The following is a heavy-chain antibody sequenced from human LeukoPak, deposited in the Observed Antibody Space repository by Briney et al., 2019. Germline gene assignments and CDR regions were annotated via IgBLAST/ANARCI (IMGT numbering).Heavy chain of an antibody. Sequence: ASVKVSCKASGYTFTSYDINWVRQATGQGLEWMGWMNPNSGNTGYAQKFQGRVTITRNTSISTAYMELSSLRSEDTAVYYCARRYYYGSGSYSFDPHYYYYYYMDVWGKGTTVTVSS. CDR3: ARRYYYGSGSYSFDPHYYYYYYMDV. CDR2: MNPNSGNT. D-gene: IGHD3-10*01. V-gene: IGHV1-8*03. CDR1: GYTFTSYD. J-gene: IGHJ6*03.